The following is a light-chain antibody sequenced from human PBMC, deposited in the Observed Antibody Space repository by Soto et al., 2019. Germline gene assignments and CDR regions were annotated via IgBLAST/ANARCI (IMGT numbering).Light chain of an antibody. CDR1: SGSIVSNY. V-gene: IGLV6-57*01. J-gene: IGLJ3*02. CDR2: EDN. Sequence: NFMLTQPHSVSASPGKTVTISCTRSSGSIVSNYEQWYQQRPGSSPTTVIYEDNQRPSGVPDRFSGSIDSSSNSASLTISGLKTEDEADYCCQSYDSSNQGVLGGGTKLTVL. CDR3: QSYDSSNQGV.